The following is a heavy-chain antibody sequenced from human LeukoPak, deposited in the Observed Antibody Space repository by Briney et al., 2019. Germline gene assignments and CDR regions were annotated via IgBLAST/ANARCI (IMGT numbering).Heavy chain of an antibody. V-gene: IGHV4-30-2*01. Sequence: SETLSLTCTVSGGSISDNYWSWIRQPPGKGLEWIGYIYHSGSTYYDPSLKSRVTISVDRSKNQFSLKLSSVTAADTAVYYCARIYDSSGYYYFDYWGQGTLVTVSS. J-gene: IGHJ4*02. CDR2: IYHSGST. CDR3: ARIYDSSGYYYFDY. CDR1: GGSISDNY. D-gene: IGHD3-22*01.